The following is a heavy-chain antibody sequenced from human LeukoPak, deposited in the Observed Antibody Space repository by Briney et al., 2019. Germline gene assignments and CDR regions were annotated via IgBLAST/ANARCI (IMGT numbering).Heavy chain of an antibody. J-gene: IGHJ3*02. V-gene: IGHV4-39*07. D-gene: IGHD1-26*01. Sequence: PPETLSLTCTVSGGSISSSSYYWGWIRQPPGKGLEWIGSIYYSGSTYYNPSLKSRVTISVDTSKNQFSLKLSSVTAADTAVYYCARLGGYSGSYFFRVDTDDAFDIWGQGTMVTVSS. CDR1: GGSISSSSYY. CDR3: ARLGGYSGSYFFRVDTDDAFDI. CDR2: IYYSGST.